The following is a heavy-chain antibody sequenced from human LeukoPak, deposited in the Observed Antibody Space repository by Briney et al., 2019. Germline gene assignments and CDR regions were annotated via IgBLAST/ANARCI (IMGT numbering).Heavy chain of an antibody. CDR1: GDSISSGDYY. Sequence: PSETLSLTCTVSGDSISSGDYYWSWIRQPAGKGLEWIGRISSSGSTNYNPSLKSRVTISVDTSKNQFSLKLSSVTAADTAVYYCAGTYYDILTGYGFDYWGQGTLVTVSS. CDR2: ISSSGST. J-gene: IGHJ4*02. D-gene: IGHD3-9*01. V-gene: IGHV4-61*02. CDR3: AGTYYDILTGYGFDY.